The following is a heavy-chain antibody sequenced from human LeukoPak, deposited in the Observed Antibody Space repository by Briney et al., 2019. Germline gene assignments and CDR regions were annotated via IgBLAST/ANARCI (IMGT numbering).Heavy chain of an antibody. D-gene: IGHD3-16*01. V-gene: IGHV4-59*01. J-gene: IGHJ4*02. Sequence: SETLSLTCTVSDDSISDYYRGWIRQPPGKGLEWIGYIHNSGTSTYNLSLKSRVTISADTSKNQFSLKLNSMTTADTAVYYCTRGAGWLIDYWGQGTLVTVSS. CDR2: IHNSGTS. CDR3: TRGAGWLIDY. CDR1: DDSISDYY.